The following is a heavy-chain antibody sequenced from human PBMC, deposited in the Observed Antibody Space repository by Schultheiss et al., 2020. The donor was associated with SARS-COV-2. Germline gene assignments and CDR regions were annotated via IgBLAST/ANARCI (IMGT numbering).Heavy chain of an antibody. CDR1: GGSISSGDYY. V-gene: IGHV4-30-4*01. CDR2: IYYSGST. CDR3: ARGAAGLTEGAFDI. J-gene: IGHJ3*02. D-gene: IGHD1-14*01. Sequence: SCTVSGGSISSGDYYWSWIRQPPGKGLEWIGYIYYSGSTYYNPSLKSRVTISVDTSKNQFSLKLSSVTAADTAVYYCARGAAGLTEGAFDIWGQGTMVTVSS.